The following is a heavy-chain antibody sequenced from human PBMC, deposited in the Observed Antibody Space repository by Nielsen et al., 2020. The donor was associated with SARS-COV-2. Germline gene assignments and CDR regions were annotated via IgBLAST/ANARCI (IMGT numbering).Heavy chain of an antibody. CDR1: GGSISSGDYY. D-gene: IGHD3-22*01. J-gene: IGHJ4*02. Sequence: SETLSLTCTVSGGSISSGDYYWSWIRQPPGKGLEWIGYIYYSGSTYYNPSLKSQVTISVDTSKNQFSLKLSSVTAADTAVYYCARDGDDSSGYYFDYWGQGTLVTVSS. V-gene: IGHV4-30-4*01. CDR2: IYYSGST. CDR3: ARDGDDSSGYYFDY.